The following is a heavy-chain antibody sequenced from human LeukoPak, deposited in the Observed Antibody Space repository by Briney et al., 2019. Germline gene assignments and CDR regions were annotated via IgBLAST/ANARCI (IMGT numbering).Heavy chain of an antibody. Sequence: ASVKVSCKASGYTFTGYYMHWVRQAPGQGVEGMGWINPNSGGTNYAQKFQGRVPMTRDTSISTAYMELSRLRSDDTAVYYCARDLGARRQFDPWGQGTLVTVSS. V-gene: IGHV1-2*02. D-gene: IGHD3-10*01. CDR3: ARDLGARRQFDP. CDR1: GYTFTGYY. CDR2: INPNSGGT. J-gene: IGHJ5*02.